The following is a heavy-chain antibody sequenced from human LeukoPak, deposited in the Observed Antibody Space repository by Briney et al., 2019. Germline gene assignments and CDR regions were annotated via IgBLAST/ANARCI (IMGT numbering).Heavy chain of an antibody. J-gene: IGHJ4*02. CDR1: GGSISSSSYY. V-gene: IGHV4-39*01. D-gene: IGHD3-10*01. CDR3: ARGWGGALDY. CDR2: IYYSGST. Sequence: PSETLSLTCTVSGGSISSSSYYWGWIRQPPGKGLEWIGSIYYSGSTYYNPSLKSRVAISVGTSKNQFSLKLSSVTAADTAVYYCARGWGGALDYWGQGTLVTVSS.